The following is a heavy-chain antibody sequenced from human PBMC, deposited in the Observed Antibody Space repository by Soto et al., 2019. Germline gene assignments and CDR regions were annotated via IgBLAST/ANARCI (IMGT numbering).Heavy chain of an antibody. CDR1: GFVFTNSW. J-gene: IGHJ4*02. CDR3: AKDSWYFDL. Sequence: HPGGSLRLSCEASGFVFTNSWMHWVRHVPGKGLVWVARIDTSGHSTNYAESVKGRFTISRDNAKNTVSLQMNSLRVEDTGVYYCAKDSWYFDLWSQGSQVTVSS. CDR2: IDTSGHST. D-gene: IGHD6-13*01. V-gene: IGHV3-74*01.